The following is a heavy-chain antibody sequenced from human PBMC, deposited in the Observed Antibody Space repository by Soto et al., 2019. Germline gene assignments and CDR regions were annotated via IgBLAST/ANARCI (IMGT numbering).Heavy chain of an antibody. J-gene: IGHJ5*02. CDR2: IWYDGTHQ. D-gene: IGHD2-15*01. Sequence: QLVESGGGVVQPGGSLRLSCVASGFIFSNYGMHWVRQAPGKGLEGVAVIWYDGTHQAIEDSVKGRFSVSRDNSKNTLYLRMDSLRAEDTAVYYCARGCCSGGSNWFDPWGQGAPVTVSS. CDR3: ARGCCSGGSNWFDP. V-gene: IGHV3-33*01. CDR1: GFIFSNYG.